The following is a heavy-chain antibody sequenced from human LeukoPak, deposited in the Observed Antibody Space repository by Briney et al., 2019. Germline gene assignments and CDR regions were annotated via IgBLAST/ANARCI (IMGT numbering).Heavy chain of an antibody. CDR3: ARSQYSSSWSHWYFDL. J-gene: IGHJ2*01. D-gene: IGHD6-13*01. CDR2: INHSGST. CDR1: GGSFSGYY. V-gene: IGHV4-34*01. Sequence: SETLSLTCAVYGGSFSGYYWSWIRQPPGKGLEWIGEINHSGSTNYNPSLKSRVTISVDKSKNQFSLKLSSVTAADTAVYYCARSQYSSSWSHWYFDLWGRGTLVTVSS.